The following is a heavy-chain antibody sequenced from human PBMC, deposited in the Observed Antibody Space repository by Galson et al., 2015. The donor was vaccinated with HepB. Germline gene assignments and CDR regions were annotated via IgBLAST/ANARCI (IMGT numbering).Heavy chain of an antibody. V-gene: IGHV3-48*04. CDR2: ISSSGKTI. D-gene: IGHD3-3*01. CDR1: GFSLSSYS. J-gene: IGHJ6*03. CDR3: VRERRIWRFLEWPPRGDHYNIDV. Sequence: SLRLSCAASGFSLSSYSMNWVRQSPGKGLEWLAYISSSGKTIYNADSVKGRFTISRDNAKNSLSLQMNSLRADDTVVYYCVRERRIWRFLEWPPRGDHYNIDVWGQGTTVTVSS.